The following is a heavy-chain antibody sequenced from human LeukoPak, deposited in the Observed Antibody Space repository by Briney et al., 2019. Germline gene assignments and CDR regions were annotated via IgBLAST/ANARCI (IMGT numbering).Heavy chain of an antibody. CDR1: GGSISSSSYY. D-gene: IGHD3-10*01. CDR3: ARGGVRWFDP. V-gene: IGHV4-39*07. Sequence: SETLSLTCTVSGGSISSSSYYWGWIRQPPGKGLEWIGSIYYSGSTYYNPSLKSRVTISVDTSKNQFSLKLSSVTAADTAVYYCARGGVRWFDPWGQGTLVTVSS. CDR2: IYYSGST. J-gene: IGHJ5*01.